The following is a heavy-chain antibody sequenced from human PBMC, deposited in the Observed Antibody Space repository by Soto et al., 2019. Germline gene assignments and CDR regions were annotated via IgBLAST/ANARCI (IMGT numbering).Heavy chain of an antibody. J-gene: IGHJ1*01. CDR1: GGSISSSNW. CDR3: ASWGYCSGGSCQRYFQH. Sequence: QVQLQESGPGLVKPSGTLSLTCAVSGGSISSSNWWSWVRQPPGKGLEWIGEIYHSGSTNYNPSLTSRVPISVAKSKNPFSLKLRSVTAADTAVYYCASWGYCSGGSCQRYFQHWGQGTLVTVSS. V-gene: IGHV4-4*02. CDR2: IYHSGST. D-gene: IGHD2-15*01.